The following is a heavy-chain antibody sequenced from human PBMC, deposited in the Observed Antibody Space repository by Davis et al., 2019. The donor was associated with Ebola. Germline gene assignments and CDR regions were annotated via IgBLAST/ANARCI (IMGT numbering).Heavy chain of an antibody. V-gene: IGHV3-9*01. Sequence: GGSLRLSCAASGFTFDDYAMHWVRQAPGKGLEWVSGISWNSGIIGYADSVKGRFTISRDNAKNSLYLQMNSLRAEDTAVYYCARARWLQSIYFDYWGQGTLVTVSS. CDR2: ISWNSGII. D-gene: IGHD5-24*01. CDR3: ARARWLQSIYFDY. J-gene: IGHJ4*02. CDR1: GFTFDDYA.